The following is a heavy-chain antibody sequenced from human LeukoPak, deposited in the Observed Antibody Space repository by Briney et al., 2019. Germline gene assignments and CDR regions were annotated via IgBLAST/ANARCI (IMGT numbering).Heavy chain of an antibody. Sequence: GGSLRLSCAASGFTFTNYAMTWVRQAPGKGLEWVSSISDTYATTYYTDSVKGRCTISRDNSKNTVSLQLNDLRAEDTAVYFCVRHDSFIPFWGQGTLVTVSS. J-gene: IGHJ4*02. CDR3: VRHDSFIPF. CDR1: GFTFTNYA. D-gene: IGHD2-21*01. CDR2: ISDTYATT. V-gene: IGHV3-23*01.